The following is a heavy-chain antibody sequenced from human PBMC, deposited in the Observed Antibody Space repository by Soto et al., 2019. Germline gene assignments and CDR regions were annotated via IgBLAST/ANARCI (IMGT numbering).Heavy chain of an antibody. V-gene: IGHV1-2*02. CDR2: INPNSGGT. J-gene: IGHJ4*02. CDR1: GYTFTGYY. Sequence: ASVKVSCKASGYTFTGYYMHWVRQAPGQGLEWMGWINPNSGGTNYAQKFQGRVTMTRYTSISTAYMELSRLRSDDTAVYYCARGGGSGSYFLTFDYWGQGTLVTVSS. D-gene: IGHD3-10*01. CDR3: ARGGGSGSYFLTFDY.